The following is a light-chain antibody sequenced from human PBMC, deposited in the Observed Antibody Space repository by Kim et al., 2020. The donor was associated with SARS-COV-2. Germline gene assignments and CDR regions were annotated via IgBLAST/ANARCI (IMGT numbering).Light chain of an antibody. J-gene: IGLJ2*01. CDR3: YSAADNNVV. V-gene: IGLV3-27*01. CDR1: VLAKKY. CDR2: KDS. Sequence: SVSPGRTARITCSGDVLAKKYARWFQQKPGQAPVLVIYKDSERPSGIPERFSGSRSGTIATLTISGAQVEDEADYYCYSAADNNVVFGGGTQLTVL.